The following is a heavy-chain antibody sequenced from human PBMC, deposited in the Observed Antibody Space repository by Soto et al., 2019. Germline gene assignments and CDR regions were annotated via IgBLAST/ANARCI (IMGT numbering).Heavy chain of an antibody. CDR1: RSSVHKYW. D-gene: IGHD5-12*01. Sequence: ELQLVESGGDLVQPGGSLRLSCAVSRSSVHKYWMSWVRQATGKGLEWVDNIKEDGSEKYYVDSVKGRFTISSDNAKNSLYMQMNNLRVDDKDRYYCTRDQDDYSDAFDIWGQGTPVTVSS. CDR3: TRDQDDYSDAFDI. CDR2: IKEDGSEK. J-gene: IGHJ3*02. V-gene: IGHV3-7*01.